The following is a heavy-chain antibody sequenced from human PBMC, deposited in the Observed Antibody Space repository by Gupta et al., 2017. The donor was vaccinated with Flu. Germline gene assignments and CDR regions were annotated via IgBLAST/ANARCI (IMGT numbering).Heavy chain of an antibody. D-gene: IGHD1-26*01. CDR3: AKGESGSYPNYFDF. CDR1: GFSFRSLA. V-gene: IGHV3-23*01. J-gene: IGHJ4*02. CDR2: ISGSGGGT. Sequence: EVQLLESGGGLVQPGGSLRLSCAASGFSFRSLAMTWVRQAPGKGLEWVSTISGSGGGTYYIDAVKGRFTISRDNSKNTLFLQMHSLRAEDTAVYYCAKGESGSYPNYFDFWGQGTLVTVSS.